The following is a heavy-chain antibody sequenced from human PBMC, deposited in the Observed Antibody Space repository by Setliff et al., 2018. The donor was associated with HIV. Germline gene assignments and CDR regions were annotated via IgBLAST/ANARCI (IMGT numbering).Heavy chain of an antibody. Sequence: GGSLRLSCAASGFTFSSYGMHWVRQAPGKGLEWVAYVRFDGNDKYYRDSVKDRFTISRDNAKNTLDLKMNSLRAEDTGVYYCHSGYDTEEQSYFEYWGQGALVTVSS. J-gene: IGHJ4*02. V-gene: IGHV3-30*02. CDR3: HSGYDTEEQSYFEY. CDR1: GFTFSSYG. D-gene: IGHD5-12*01. CDR2: VRFDGNDK.